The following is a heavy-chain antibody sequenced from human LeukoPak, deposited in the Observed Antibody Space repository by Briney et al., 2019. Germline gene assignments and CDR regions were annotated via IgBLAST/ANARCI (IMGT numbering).Heavy chain of an antibody. CDR2: INHSGST. Sequence: PSETLSLTCAVYGGSFSGYYWSWIRQPPGKGLEWIGEINHSGSTNYNPSLKRRVTISVDTSKNQFSLKLSSVTAADTAVYCCARERHYYDSSGYYYQRGTDYWGQGTLVTVSS. CDR1: GGSFSGYY. V-gene: IGHV4-34*01. D-gene: IGHD3-22*01. CDR3: ARERHYYDSSGYYYQRGTDY. J-gene: IGHJ4*02.